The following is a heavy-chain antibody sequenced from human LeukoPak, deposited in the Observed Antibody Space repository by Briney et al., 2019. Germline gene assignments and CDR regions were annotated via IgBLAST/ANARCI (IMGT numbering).Heavy chain of an antibody. Sequence: GGSLRLSCAASGFTFSSYEMNWVRQAPGKGLEWISYISGSGSTMYYADSVKGRFTISRDNAKNSLYLQMNSLRIEDTAVYYCASLRPRQQLVVDHWGQGTLVTVSS. CDR1: GFTFSSYE. CDR2: ISGSGSTM. CDR3: ASLRPRQQLVVDH. J-gene: IGHJ4*02. V-gene: IGHV3-48*03. D-gene: IGHD6-13*01.